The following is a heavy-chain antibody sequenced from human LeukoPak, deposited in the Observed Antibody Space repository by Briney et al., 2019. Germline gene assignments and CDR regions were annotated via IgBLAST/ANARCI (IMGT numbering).Heavy chain of an antibody. D-gene: IGHD3-3*01. V-gene: IGHV3-30-3*01. CDR3: VRGSLASGVVVYYYYYLDV. CDR1: GFTFSSYA. J-gene: IGHJ6*03. Sequence: GRSLRLSCAASGFTFSSYAMHWVRQAPGKGLEWVAVISYDGSNKCYADSVKGRFTISRDNAKNSLYLQMNSLRAEDTAVYYCVRGSLASGVVVYYYYYLDVWGKGTTVTVSS. CDR2: ISYDGSNK.